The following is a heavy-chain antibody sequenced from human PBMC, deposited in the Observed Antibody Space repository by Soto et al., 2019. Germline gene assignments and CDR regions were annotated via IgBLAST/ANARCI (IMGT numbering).Heavy chain of an antibody. CDR3: AREGDPNYYDSRGKYFDY. Sequence: QVQLVQSGAEVKKPGSSVKVSCKASGGTFSSYAISWVRQAPGQGLEWMGGIIPIFGTANYAQKFQGWVTITADGSTRTDYMERSSLRSEDTAVYYCAREGDPNYYDSRGKYFDYWGQGTLVTVSS. CDR2: IIPIFGTA. J-gene: IGHJ4*02. CDR1: GGTFSSYA. V-gene: IGHV1-69*12. D-gene: IGHD3-22*01.